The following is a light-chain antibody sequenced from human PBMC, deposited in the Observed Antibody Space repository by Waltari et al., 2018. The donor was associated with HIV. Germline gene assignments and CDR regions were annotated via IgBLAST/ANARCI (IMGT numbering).Light chain of an antibody. J-gene: IGKJ5*01. CDR1: QSLSSNY. CDR3: QQYGSSPPIT. Sequence: EIVLTQSPGTLSLSPGERATLSCRASQSLSSNYLAWYQEKPGQAPRLLIYAASSSASGIPDRFSGSGAETDFTLTISRLEPEDFAVYYCQQYGSSPPITFGPGTRLEIK. CDR2: AAS. V-gene: IGKV3-20*01.